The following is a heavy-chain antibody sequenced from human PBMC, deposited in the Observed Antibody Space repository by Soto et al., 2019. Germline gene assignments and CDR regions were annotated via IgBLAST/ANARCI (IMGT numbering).Heavy chain of an antibody. Sequence: QVQLVQSGAEVKKPGSSVKVSCKASGGTFSSYTISWVRQAPGQGLEWMGRIIPILGIANYAQKFQGRVTITADKSTSTAYMELSSLRSEDTAVYYCARERLSSYGPSGFPWGQGTLVTVSS. V-gene: IGHV1-69*08. CDR1: GGTFSSYT. D-gene: IGHD5-18*01. CDR2: IIPILGIA. J-gene: IGHJ5*02. CDR3: ARERLSSYGPSGFP.